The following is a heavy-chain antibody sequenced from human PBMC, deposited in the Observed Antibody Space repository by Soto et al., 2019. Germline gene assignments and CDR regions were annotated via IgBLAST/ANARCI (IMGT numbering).Heavy chain of an antibody. CDR2: ISGSGSST. J-gene: IGHJ4*02. Sequence: PGGSLRLPCAASGFTFSSYAMSRVRQAPGKGLEWVSAISGSGSSTYYADSVKGRFTISRENSKNTLYLQMNSLRAEDTAVYYCAKGPRGSYYDYWGQGTLVTVSS. V-gene: IGHV3-23*01. CDR3: AKGPRGSYYDY. D-gene: IGHD1-26*01. CDR1: GFTFSSYA.